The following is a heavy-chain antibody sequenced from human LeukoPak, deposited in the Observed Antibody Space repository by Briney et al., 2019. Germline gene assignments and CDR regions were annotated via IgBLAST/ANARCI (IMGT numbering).Heavy chain of an antibody. V-gene: IGHV4-4*07. Sequence: SETLSLTCTVSGGSISSYYWSWIRQPAGKGLEWIGRIYTTGSTNYNPSLKSRVTISVDTSKNQFSLKLSSVTAADTAVYYCARHRDYDILTGYDYWGQGTLVTVSS. CDR1: GGSISSYY. CDR3: ARHRDYDILTGYDY. J-gene: IGHJ4*02. D-gene: IGHD3-9*01. CDR2: IYTTGST.